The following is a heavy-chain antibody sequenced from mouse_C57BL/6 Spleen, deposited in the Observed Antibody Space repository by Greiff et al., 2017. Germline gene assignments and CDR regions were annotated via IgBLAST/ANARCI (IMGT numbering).Heavy chain of an antibody. Sequence: EVKLQESGGGLVKPGGSLKLSCAASGFTFRSYAMSWVRQTPEKRLEWVATISDGGSYTYYPDNVKGRFTISRDNAKNNLYLQMSHLKSEDTAMYYCARDRGANWEGFYAMDYWGQGTSVTVSS. J-gene: IGHJ4*01. CDR1: GFTFRSYA. CDR2: ISDGGSYT. CDR3: ARDRGANWEGFYAMDY. V-gene: IGHV5-4*01. D-gene: IGHD4-1*01.